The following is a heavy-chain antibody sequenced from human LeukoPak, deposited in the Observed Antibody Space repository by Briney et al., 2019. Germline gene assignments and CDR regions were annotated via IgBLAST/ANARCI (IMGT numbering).Heavy chain of an antibody. CDR3: ARAKPADFDL. Sequence: PGGSLRLSCVGSGFTFNTYWIHWVRQAPGKGLVWVSRVNEDGSETNYADSVKGRFTLSRDSAKNTVYLQMNNLRAEDTAVYYCARAKPADFDLWGRGTLVTVSS. CDR1: GFTFNTYW. V-gene: IGHV3-74*01. CDR2: VNEDGSET. J-gene: IGHJ2*01.